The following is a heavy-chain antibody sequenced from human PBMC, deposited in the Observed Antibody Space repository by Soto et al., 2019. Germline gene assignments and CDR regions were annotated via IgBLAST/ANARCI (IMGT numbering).Heavy chain of an antibody. CDR1: GYTFTSYG. Sequence: ASVKVSCKASGYTFTSYGISWVRQAPGQGLEWMGWISAYSGNTNYAQKLQGRVTMTTDTSTSTAYMELRSLRSDDTAVYYCARRGYYDSSGYSSYFDYWGQGTLVTVSS. V-gene: IGHV1-18*01. D-gene: IGHD3-22*01. CDR3: ARRGYYDSSGYSSYFDY. CDR2: ISAYSGNT. J-gene: IGHJ4*02.